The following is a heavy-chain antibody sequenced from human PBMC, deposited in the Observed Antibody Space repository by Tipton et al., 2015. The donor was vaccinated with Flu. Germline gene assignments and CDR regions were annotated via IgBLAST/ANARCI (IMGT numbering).Heavy chain of an antibody. D-gene: IGHD3-10*01. CDR1: GGSISSYY. CDR3: ARYPGPIGGEFYYGVDV. Sequence: TLSLTCTVSGGSISSYYWRWVRQPPGKGLEWVGFIYYSGSTNYNPSLKSRVTISVDTSKTQFSLKLTSVTAAGTAVYYCARYPGPIGGEFYYGVDVWGRGTTVTGSS. CDR2: IYYSGST. V-gene: IGHV4-59*07. J-gene: IGHJ6*02.